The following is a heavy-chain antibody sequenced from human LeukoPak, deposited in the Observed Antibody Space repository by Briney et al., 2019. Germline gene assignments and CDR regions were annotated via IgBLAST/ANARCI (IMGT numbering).Heavy chain of an antibody. J-gene: IGHJ4*02. D-gene: IGHD3-3*01. Sequence: SETLSLTCTVSGGSISSFYWTWIRQSPGKGLEWIGSIYYSGSTYYNPSLKSRVTISVDTSKNHFSLKLSSVTAADTAVYYCARDFRGGYDFWSGYYTPYYFDYWGQGTLVTVSP. CDR2: IYYSGST. CDR3: ARDFRGGYDFWSGYYTPYYFDY. CDR1: GGSISSFY. V-gene: IGHV4-59*12.